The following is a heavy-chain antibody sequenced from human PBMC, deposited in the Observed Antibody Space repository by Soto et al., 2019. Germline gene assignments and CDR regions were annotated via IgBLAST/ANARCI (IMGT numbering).Heavy chain of an antibody. V-gene: IGHV1-8*01. J-gene: IGHJ4*02. CDR2: VSPSSGNT. CDR3: ASWAGYSK. Sequence: QVQLVQSGAEVRKPGASVKVSCKASGYTFNTYDINWVRQAPGQGPEWMGRVSPSSGNTVYAQKFQGRLTMTRNTSISTAYMELSSLTSEDTAVYYCASWAGYSKWGQGTLVIVSS. CDR1: GYTFNTYD. D-gene: IGHD3-9*01.